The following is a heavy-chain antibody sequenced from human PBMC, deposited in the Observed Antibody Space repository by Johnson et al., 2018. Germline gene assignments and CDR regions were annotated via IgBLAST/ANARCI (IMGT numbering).Heavy chain of an antibody. CDR2: ISGSGGST. J-gene: IGHJ3*02. CDR3: AKRDGIAADGSGNAAFDS. Sequence: EVQLVESGGGLVQPGGSLRLSCAASGFTFSSYAMSWVRQAPGKGLEWVSAISGSGGSTYYADSVKGRFTISRDNSKNTLYLQMNSRRAEDTAVYYCAKRDGIAADGSGNAAFDSWGRGTMVTVSS. D-gene: IGHD6-13*01. CDR1: GFTFSSYA. V-gene: IGHV3-23*04.